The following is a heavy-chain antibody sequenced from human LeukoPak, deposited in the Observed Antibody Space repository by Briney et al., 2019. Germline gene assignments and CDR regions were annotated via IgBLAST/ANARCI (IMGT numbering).Heavy chain of an antibody. CDR1: GYTFTSYG. CDR2: IIPILGIA. V-gene: IGHV1-69*04. CDR3: ARTRYSSSTFDP. D-gene: IGHD6-13*01. J-gene: IGHJ5*02. Sequence: SVKVSCKASGYTFTSYGISWVQPAPGQGLEWMGRIIPILGIANYAQKFQGRVTITADKSTSTAYMELSSLRSEDTAVYYCARTRYSSSTFDPWGQGTLVTVSS.